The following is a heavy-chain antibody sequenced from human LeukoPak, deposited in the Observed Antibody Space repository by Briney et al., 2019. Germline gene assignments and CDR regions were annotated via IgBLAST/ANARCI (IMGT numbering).Heavy chain of an antibody. D-gene: IGHD2-2*01. V-gene: IGHV3-21*01. Sequence: GGSLRLSCAASGFTFSSYSMNWVRQAPGKGLEWVSSISSSSSYIYYADSVKGRFTTSRDNAKNSLYLQMNSLRAEDTAVYYCARSTDIVVVPAAMGYWGQGTLVTVSS. CDR2: ISSSSSYI. J-gene: IGHJ4*02. CDR1: GFTFSSYS. CDR3: ARSTDIVVVPAAMGY.